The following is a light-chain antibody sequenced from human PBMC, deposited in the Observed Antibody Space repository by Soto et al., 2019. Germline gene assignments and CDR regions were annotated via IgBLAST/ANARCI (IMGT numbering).Light chain of an antibody. CDR1: SSDVGGYNY. CDR3: SSFTSTTTPWV. CDR2: EVS. Sequence: QSALTQPASVSGSPGQSITISCSGTSSDVGGYNYVSWYQHHPGKAPKVMIYEVSNRPSGVSNRFSGSKSGNTVSLTISGLQAEDEADYYCSSFTSTTTPWVFGGGTKLTVL. V-gene: IGLV2-14*01. J-gene: IGLJ3*02.